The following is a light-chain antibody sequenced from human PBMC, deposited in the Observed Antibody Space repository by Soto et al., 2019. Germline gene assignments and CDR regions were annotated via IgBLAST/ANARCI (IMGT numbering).Light chain of an antibody. CDR3: QQYNSYPWT. J-gene: IGKJ1*01. CDR1: QSISSW. CDR2: KAS. Sequence: DIPMTQSPSTLSTSIGDRVTITCRASQSISSWLAWYQQKPGKAPKLLIYKASSLESGVPSRFSGSGSGTEFTLTISSLQPDDFATYYCQQYNSYPWTFGRGTKVELK. V-gene: IGKV1-5*03.